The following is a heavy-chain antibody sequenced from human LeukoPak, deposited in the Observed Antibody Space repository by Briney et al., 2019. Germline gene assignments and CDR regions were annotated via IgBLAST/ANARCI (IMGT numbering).Heavy chain of an antibody. CDR2: IRYDGSNK. V-gene: IGHV3-30*02. D-gene: IGHD3-22*01. CDR3: AKGVSYYDSKPRGLVDI. CDR1: GFTFSSYG. Sequence: GSLRLSCAASGFTFSSYGMHWVRQAPGKGLEWVAFIRYDGSNKYYADSVKGRFTISRDNSKNTLYLQMNSLRAEDTAVYYCAKGVSYYDSKPRGLVDIWGQGTMVTVSS. J-gene: IGHJ3*02.